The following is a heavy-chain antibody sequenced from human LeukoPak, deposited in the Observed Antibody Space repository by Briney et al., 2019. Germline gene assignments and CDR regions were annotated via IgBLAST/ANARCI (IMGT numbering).Heavy chain of an antibody. CDR3: ARDPRDGYRPYYYYGMDV. Sequence: GGSLRLSCAASGFTVSSIYMSWVRQAPGKGLEWVSVIYSGGSTYYADSVKGRFTISRDNSKNTLYLQMNSLRAEDTAVYYCARDPRDGYRPYYYYGMDVWGQGTTVTVSS. D-gene: IGHD5-24*01. V-gene: IGHV3-53*01. CDR2: IYSGGST. J-gene: IGHJ6*02. CDR1: GFTVSSIY.